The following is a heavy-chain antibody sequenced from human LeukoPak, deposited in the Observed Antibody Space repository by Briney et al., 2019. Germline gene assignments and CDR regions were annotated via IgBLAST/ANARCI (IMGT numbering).Heavy chain of an antibody. CDR3: ARVSPDILTGYPFDY. CDR1: GGSISSSSYY. CDR2: IYYSGST. J-gene: IGHJ4*02. V-gene: IGHV4-39*07. Sequence: SETLSLTCTVSGGSISSSSYYWGWIRQPPGKGLEWIGSIYYSGSTYYNPSLKSRVTISVDTSKNQFSLKLSSVTAADTAVYYCARVSPDILTGYPFDYWGQGTLVTVSS. D-gene: IGHD3-9*01.